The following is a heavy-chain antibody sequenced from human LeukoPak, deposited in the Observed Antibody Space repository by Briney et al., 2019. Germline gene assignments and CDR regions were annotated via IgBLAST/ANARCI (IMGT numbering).Heavy chain of an antibody. J-gene: IGHJ4*02. CDR2: IKTDGSEK. D-gene: IGHD2-8*02. Sequence: PGGSLRLSCAASGFTFTNSAMTWVRQAPGKGLEWLANIKTDGSEKYYVDSVKGRFTISRDNANNSLYLQMNSLRVEDTAVYFCASYLYWWSDLGFWGQGTLVTVSS. V-gene: IGHV3-7*01. CDR1: GFTFTNSA. CDR3: ASYLYWWSDLGF.